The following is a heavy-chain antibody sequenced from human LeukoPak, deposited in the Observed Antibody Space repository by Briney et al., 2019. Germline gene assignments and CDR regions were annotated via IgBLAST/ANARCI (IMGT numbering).Heavy chain of an antibody. V-gene: IGHV3-74*01. CDR2: INSDGSST. CDR1: GFTFSSYW. CDR3: ARDQEVRGVIIYGMDV. Sequence: GGSLRLSCAASGFTFSSYWMHWVRQAPGKGPVWVSRINSDGSSTSYADSVKGRFTISRDNAKSTLYLQMNSLRAEDTAVYYCARDQEVRGVIIYGMDVWGQGTTVTVSS. J-gene: IGHJ6*02. D-gene: IGHD3-10*01.